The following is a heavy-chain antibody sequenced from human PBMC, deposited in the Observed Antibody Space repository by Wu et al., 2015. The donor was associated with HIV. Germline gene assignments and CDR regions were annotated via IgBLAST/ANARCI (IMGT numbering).Heavy chain of an antibody. J-gene: IGHJ6*03. CDR1: GYTFTGYY. V-gene: IGHV1-2*02. Sequence: QVQLVQSGAEVKKPGASVKVSCKASGYTFTGYYMHWVRQAPGQGLEWMGWINPNSGGTNYAQKFQGRVTMTRDTSISTAYMELSRLRSDDTAVYYCARDFGTGTKNYYYYMDVWGKGTTVTVSS. D-gene: IGHD1-7*01. CDR2: INPNSGGT. CDR3: ARDFGTGTKNYYYYMDV.